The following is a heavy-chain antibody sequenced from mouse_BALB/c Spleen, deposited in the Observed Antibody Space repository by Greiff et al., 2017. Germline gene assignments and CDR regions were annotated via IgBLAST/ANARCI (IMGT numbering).Heavy chain of an antibody. V-gene: IGHV5-6-5*01. CDR3: ARRDGRCVEYAMDY. CDR1: GFTFSSYA. J-gene: IGHJ4*01. D-gene: IGHD2-3*01. CDR2: ISSGGST. Sequence: DVQLVESGGGLVKPGGSLKLSCAASGFTFSSYAMSWVRQTPEKRLEWVASISSGGSTYYPDSVKGRFTISRDNARNILYLQMSSLRSEDTAMYYCARRDGRCVEYAMDYWGQGTSVTVSS.